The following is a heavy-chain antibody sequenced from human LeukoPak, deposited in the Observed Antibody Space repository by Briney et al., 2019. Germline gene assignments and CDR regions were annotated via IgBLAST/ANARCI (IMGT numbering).Heavy chain of an antibody. J-gene: IGHJ5*02. D-gene: IGHD3-9*01. CDR1: GYTFTSYG. CDR3: ARVTVSSLRYFDWWYNWFDP. CDR2: ISAYNGNT. Sequence: ASVKVSCKASGYTFTSYGISWVRQAPGQGLEWMGWISAYNGNTNYAQKLQGRVTMTTDTSTSTAYMELRSLGSDDTAVYYCARVTVSSLRYFDWWYNWFDPWGQGTLVTVSS. V-gene: IGHV1-18*01.